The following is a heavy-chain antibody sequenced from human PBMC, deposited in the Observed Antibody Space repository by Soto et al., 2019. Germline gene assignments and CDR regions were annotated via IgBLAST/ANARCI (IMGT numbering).Heavy chain of an antibody. CDR2: IYNSEST. CDR1: GASVSSDGYY. D-gene: IGHD2-8*01. Sequence: QVQLQESGPGLVKSSQTLSLTCTVSGASVSSDGYYWSWIRQHPGKGLEWIGYIYNSESTNYNPSLKSRVTISVDPSKNQFSLKLSSVTAADTAVYYCARVKTGKTDNVGCEPRDLDYWGQGTPVTVSS. J-gene: IGHJ4*02. CDR3: ARVKTGKTDNVGCEPRDLDY. V-gene: IGHV4-31*03.